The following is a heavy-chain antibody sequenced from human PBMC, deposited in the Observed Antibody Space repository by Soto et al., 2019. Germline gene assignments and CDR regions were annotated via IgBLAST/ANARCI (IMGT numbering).Heavy chain of an antibody. CDR1: GSSISSDY. Sequence: SETLSLTCTFSGSSISSDYWILIRQPPGKGLECLGYIYYSGSTIYNPSLNSRVTISVDTSKNQFSLKLTSVTAADTAVYYCARRSSSHFNWFDSWGQGTLVTVSS. V-gene: IGHV4-59*01. J-gene: IGHJ5*01. CDR3: ARRSSSHFNWFDS. CDR2: IYYSGST. D-gene: IGHD2-2*01.